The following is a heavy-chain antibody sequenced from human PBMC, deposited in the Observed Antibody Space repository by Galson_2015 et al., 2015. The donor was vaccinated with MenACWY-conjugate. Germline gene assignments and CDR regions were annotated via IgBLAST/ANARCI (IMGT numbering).Heavy chain of an antibody. CDR3: ARHPPGGRGMDV. Sequence: QSGAEVKKPGESLKLSCKTSGYSFTTYWIAWVRQMPGTGLEWMGLISPGDSNTRYSPSFQGQVTISADKSISTAYLQWSSLKASDTAMYYCARHPPGGRGMDVWGQGTTVTVPS. J-gene: IGHJ6*02. CDR1: GYSFTTYW. V-gene: IGHV5-51*01. CDR2: ISPGDSNT. D-gene: IGHD1-26*01.